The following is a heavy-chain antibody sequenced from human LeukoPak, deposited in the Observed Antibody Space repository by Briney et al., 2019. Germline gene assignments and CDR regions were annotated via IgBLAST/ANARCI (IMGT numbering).Heavy chain of an antibody. Sequence: PGGSLRLSCAASGFTFSNYWMHWVRQAPGKGLVWVSRINSEGSRTSYADSVKGRFTIFRDNAKDTLSLQMNSLRAEDTAVYYCARTPWLHLDYWGQGTLVTVSS. CDR2: INSEGSRT. J-gene: IGHJ4*02. D-gene: IGHD5-12*01. CDR3: ARTPWLHLDY. V-gene: IGHV3-74*01. CDR1: GFTFSNYW.